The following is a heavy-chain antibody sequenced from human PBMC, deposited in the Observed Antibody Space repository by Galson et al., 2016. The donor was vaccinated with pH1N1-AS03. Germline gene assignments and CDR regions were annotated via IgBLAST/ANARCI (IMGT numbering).Heavy chain of an antibody. CDR3: ARSNYYFDS. J-gene: IGHJ4*02. CDR2: INPDGSPT. D-gene: IGHD5-24*01. Sequence: SLRLSCAASGFTFSNYWMQWVRQAPGKGLVSVSRINPDGSPTNYVDSVKGRFTISRDNAKNKLFLQMNSLRAEDTAVYYCARSNYYFDSWGQGTLVTVSS. CDR1: GFTFSNYW. V-gene: IGHV3-74*01.